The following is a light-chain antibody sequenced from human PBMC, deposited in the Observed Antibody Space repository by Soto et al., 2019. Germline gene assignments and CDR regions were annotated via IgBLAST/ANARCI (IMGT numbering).Light chain of an antibody. J-gene: IGKJ4*01. V-gene: IGKV3-20*01. Sequence: VLMTQSASTLAVSRGERATLSCRARQGVNSNYLAWYQQKPGQAPRLLIYAASSRATGIPDRFSGSGSGTDFTLTISRLEPEDFAVYYCQQFVSSPLTFGGGTKVDI. CDR3: QQFVSSPLT. CDR2: AAS. CDR1: QGVNSNY.